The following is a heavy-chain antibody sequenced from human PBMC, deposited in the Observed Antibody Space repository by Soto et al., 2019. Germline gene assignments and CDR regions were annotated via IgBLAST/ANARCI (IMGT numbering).Heavy chain of an antibody. D-gene: IGHD1-26*01. J-gene: IGHJ4*02. CDR2: IFSSGRT. CDR1: GASLLSSY. V-gene: IGHV4-4*07. Sequence: HVQLQESGPGLVKPSETLSLSCSVSGASLLSSYWSWVRQPAGKGLEWIGHIFSSGRTSYNPSLTSRLTMSIDVSNNLFSLNLSSVTAADTAVYYCAKGWDVKYFDHWGQGTLVTVSS. CDR3: AKGWDVKYFDH.